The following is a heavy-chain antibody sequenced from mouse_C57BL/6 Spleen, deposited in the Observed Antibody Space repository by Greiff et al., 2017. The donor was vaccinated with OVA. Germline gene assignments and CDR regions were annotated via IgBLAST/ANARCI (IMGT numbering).Heavy chain of an antibody. CDR2: IYPGNGDT. CDR1: GYTFTSYN. J-gene: IGHJ4*01. D-gene: IGHD2-3*01. V-gene: IGHV1-12*01. CDR3: ARSWDHDGYYDAMDY. Sequence: LQESGAELVRPGASVKMSCKASGYTFTSYNMHWVKQTPRQGLEWIGAIYPGNGDTSYNQKFKGKATLTVDKSSSTAYMQLSSLTSEDSAVYFCARSWDHDGYYDAMDYWGQGTSVTVSS.